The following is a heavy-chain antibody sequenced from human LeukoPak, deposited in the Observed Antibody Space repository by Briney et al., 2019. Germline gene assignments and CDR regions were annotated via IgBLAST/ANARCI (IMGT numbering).Heavy chain of an antibody. V-gene: IGHV3-23*01. CDR3: AKYFGYCSSTSCLPFDY. CDR1: GFTFSSYA. D-gene: IGHD2-2*01. Sequence: GGSLRLSCAASGFTFSSYAMSWVRQAPGKGLEWVSAISGSGGSTYYADSVKGRFTISSDNSKNTLYLQMNSLRAEDTAVYYCAKYFGYCSSTSCLPFDYWGQGTLVTVSS. CDR2: ISGSGGST. J-gene: IGHJ4*02.